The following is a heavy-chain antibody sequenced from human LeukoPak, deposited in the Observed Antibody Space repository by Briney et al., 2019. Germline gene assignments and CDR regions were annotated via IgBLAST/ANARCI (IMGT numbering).Heavy chain of an antibody. Sequence: SETLSLTCVVSSGSISRGSYYWNWIRQPAGKGLEWMGRIYNSGSTNYNPSLKSRVTISADMSRNQLSLKLSSVTAADTAVYYCARGRDYYDSSGYPYWGQGTLVTVSS. J-gene: IGHJ4*02. CDR3: ARGRDYYDSSGYPY. CDR2: IYNSGST. V-gene: IGHV4-61*10. D-gene: IGHD3-22*01. CDR1: SGSISRGSYY.